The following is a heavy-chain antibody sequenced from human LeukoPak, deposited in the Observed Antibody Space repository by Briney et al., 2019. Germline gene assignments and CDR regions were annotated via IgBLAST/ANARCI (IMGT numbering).Heavy chain of an antibody. D-gene: IGHD3-10*01. V-gene: IGHV3-49*03. CDR1: GFTFGDYA. Sequence: PGGSLRLSCTASGFTFGDYAMSWFRQAPGKGLEWVGFIRSKAYGGTTEYAASVKGRFTISRDDSKSIAYLQMNSLKTEDTAVYYCTRATAKVLWFGPLSWGQGTLVTVSS. J-gene: IGHJ4*02. CDR2: IRSKAYGGTT. CDR3: TRATAKVLWFGPLS.